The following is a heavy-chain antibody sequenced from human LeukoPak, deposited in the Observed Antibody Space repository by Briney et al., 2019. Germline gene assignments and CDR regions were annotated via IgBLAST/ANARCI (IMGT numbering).Heavy chain of an antibody. CDR2: IYYSGST. V-gene: IGHV4-61*01. J-gene: IGHJ4*02. D-gene: IGHD2-15*01. CDR3: AGTVTGALEYCSGGSCYSSGFDY. Sequence: PSETLSLTCTVSGGSIISNSYYWSWIRQPPGKGLEWIGYIYYSGSTNYNPSLKSRVTISVDTSKNQFSLKLSSVTAADTAVYYCAGTVTGALEYCSGGSCYSSGFDYWGQGTLVTVSS. CDR1: GGSIISNSYY.